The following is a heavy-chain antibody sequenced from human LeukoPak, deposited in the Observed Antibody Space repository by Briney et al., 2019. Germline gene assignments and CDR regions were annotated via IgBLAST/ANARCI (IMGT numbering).Heavy chain of an antibody. J-gene: IGHJ4*02. V-gene: IGHV4-59*08. Sequence: SETLSLTCTVSGGSLSSYYWSWIRQPPGKGLEWIGYIYYSGSINYNPSLKSRVTISVDTSKNQFSLKLSSVTAADTAVYYCVKGSYSSGWFDYWGQGTLVTVSS. CDR1: GGSLSSYY. CDR2: IYYSGSI. CDR3: VKGSYSSGWFDY. D-gene: IGHD6-19*01.